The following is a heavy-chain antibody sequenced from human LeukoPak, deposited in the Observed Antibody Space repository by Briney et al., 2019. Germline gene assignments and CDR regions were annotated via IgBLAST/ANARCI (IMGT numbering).Heavy chain of an antibody. CDR3: ARRDGSLTD. Sequence: PSETLSLTCTVSGGSISSSGYYWDWIRQPPGKGLEWIGSIYYSGTTYYNPSLKSRVTISTDTSKNQFSLKLRSVTAADTAVYYCARRDGSLTDWGQGIQVTVSS. V-gene: IGHV4-39*01. D-gene: IGHD1-26*01. CDR2: IYYSGTT. J-gene: IGHJ4*02. CDR1: GGSISSSGYY.